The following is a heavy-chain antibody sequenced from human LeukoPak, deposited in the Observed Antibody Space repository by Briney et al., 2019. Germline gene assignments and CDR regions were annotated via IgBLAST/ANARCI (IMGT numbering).Heavy chain of an antibody. D-gene: IGHD3-3*01. CDR1: GDSISSYY. Sequence: SETLSLTCTLSGDSISSYYGTWIRQPAGKGLEWIGRIYTSGSTTFNSSLKSRVTMSVDTSKNQFSLKLSSVTAAATAVYYCARSITYFGVVDWGQGTLVTVSS. CDR3: ARSITYFGVVD. CDR2: IYTSGST. V-gene: IGHV4-4*07. J-gene: IGHJ4*02.